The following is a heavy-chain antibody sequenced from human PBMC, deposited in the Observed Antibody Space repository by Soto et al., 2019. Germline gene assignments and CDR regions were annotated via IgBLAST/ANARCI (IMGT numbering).Heavy chain of an antibody. Sequence: SETLSLTCTASGGSSSSSTYSWGWIRQPPGKGLEWIGSMHYSGATYYNPSLKSRISISVDTSKSQFSLKLTFVTAADTAVYFCARQGSNSSRRLSWFDPWGQGTLVTVSS. J-gene: IGHJ5*02. CDR3: ARQGSNSSRRLSWFDP. D-gene: IGHD3-16*01. CDR1: GGSSSSSTYS. CDR2: MHYSGAT. V-gene: IGHV4-39*01.